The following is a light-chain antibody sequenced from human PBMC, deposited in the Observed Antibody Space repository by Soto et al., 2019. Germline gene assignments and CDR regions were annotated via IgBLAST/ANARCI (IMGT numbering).Light chain of an antibody. CDR3: SSYAGSSTFLL. V-gene: IGLV2-23*02. Sequence: QSALTQPASVSGSPGQSITISCTGTSSDFGSYNLVSWYRHHPGKAPKLMIYDVSKRPSGVSNRFSGSKSGNTASLTISGLQAEDEADYYCSSYAGSSTFLLFGGGTKLTVL. CDR1: SSDFGSYNL. CDR2: DVS. J-gene: IGLJ2*01.